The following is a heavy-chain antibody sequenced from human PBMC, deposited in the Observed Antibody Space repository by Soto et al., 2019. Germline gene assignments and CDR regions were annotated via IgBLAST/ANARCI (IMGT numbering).Heavy chain of an antibody. Sequence: PSETLSLTCTVSGGSISSYYWSWIRQPPGKGLEWIGYIYYIGSTNYNPSLKSRVTISVDTSKNQFSLKLSSVTAADTAVYYCARGLRRQLLNWFDPWGQRTLVTVSS. V-gene: IGHV4-59*01. CDR3: ARGLRRQLLNWFDP. J-gene: IGHJ5*02. CDR1: GGSISSYY. CDR2: IYYIGST. D-gene: IGHD2-2*01.